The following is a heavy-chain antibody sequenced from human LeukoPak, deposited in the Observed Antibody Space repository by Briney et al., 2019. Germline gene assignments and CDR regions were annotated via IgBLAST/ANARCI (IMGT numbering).Heavy chain of an antibody. CDR2: IGSDDKA. CDR1: GFTFSAYA. Sequence: GGSLRLSCEASGFTFSAYAMTWVRQAPGKGLEWVSSIGSDDKAHYSESVKGRFAISRDNSKNTLYLQMNSLRAEDTAVYYCARDLSLGALTAAFDIWGQGTMVTVSS. V-gene: IGHV3-23*01. CDR3: ARDLSLGALTAAFDI. J-gene: IGHJ3*02. D-gene: IGHD3-16*01.